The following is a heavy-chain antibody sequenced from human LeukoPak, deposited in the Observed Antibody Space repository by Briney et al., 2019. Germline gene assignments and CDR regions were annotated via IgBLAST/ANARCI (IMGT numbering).Heavy chain of an antibody. J-gene: IGHJ4*02. CDR3: ARGKGYSYGYYNY. V-gene: IGHV3-53*01. CDR2: IYSGGST. CDR1: GFTVSSNY. Sequence: PGGSLRLSCAASGFTVSSNYMSWVRQAPGKGLEWVSVIYSGGSTYYADSVKGRFTISRDNSKNTLYLQMNSLRAEDTAVYYCARGKGYSYGYYNYWGQGTLVTVSS. D-gene: IGHD5-18*01.